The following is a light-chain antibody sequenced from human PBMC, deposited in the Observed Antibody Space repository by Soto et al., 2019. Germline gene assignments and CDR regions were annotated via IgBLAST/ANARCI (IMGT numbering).Light chain of an antibody. J-gene: IGKJ4*01. CDR3: QQRSNWPLT. V-gene: IGKV3-11*01. CDR2: DVS. Sequence: EIVLTQSPATLSLSPGARATLSCRASQSVSSYLAWYQQKPGQAPRLLIYDVSNRATGIPARFSGSGSGTDFTLTISSLEPEDCAVYYCQQRSNWPLTFGGGTKVEIK. CDR1: QSVSSY.